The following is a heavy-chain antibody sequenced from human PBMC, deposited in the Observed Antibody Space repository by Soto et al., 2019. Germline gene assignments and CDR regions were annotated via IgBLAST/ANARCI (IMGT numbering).Heavy chain of an antibody. Sequence: QVQLQQSGPGLVKPSQTLSLTCTVSGGSISSGDYYWNWLRQHPEKGLEWIGSIHHRGNTYYSPSLERLIRISRDTSKNLVSLRLSSVTAADTAVYYCAREGGSYDSGGFLIRGAFDVWGQGTTVTVSP. CDR2: IHHRGNT. J-gene: IGHJ3*01. D-gene: IGHD3-22*01. V-gene: IGHV4-31*01. CDR3: AREGGSYDSGGFLIRGAFDV. CDR1: GGSISSGDYY.